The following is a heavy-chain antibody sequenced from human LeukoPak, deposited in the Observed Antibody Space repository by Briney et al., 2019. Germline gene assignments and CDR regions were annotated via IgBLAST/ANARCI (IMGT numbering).Heavy chain of an antibody. CDR2: INPSGGST. CDR1: GYTFTRYY. Sequence: ASVKVSCKASGYTFTRYYMHWVRQAPGQGLEWMGIINPSGGSTNYAQEFQGRVTMTRDMSTSTVYMELSSLRSEDTAVYYCARELSVYWYFYYWGKGTLVTAS. D-gene: IGHD1-26*01. J-gene: IGHJ4*02. V-gene: IGHV1-46*01. CDR3: ARELSVYWYFYY.